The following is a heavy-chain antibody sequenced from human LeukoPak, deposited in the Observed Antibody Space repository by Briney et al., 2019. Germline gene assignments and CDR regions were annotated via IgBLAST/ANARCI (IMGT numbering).Heavy chain of an antibody. Sequence: GGSLRLSCAASGFTLSSYWMHWVRQAPGKGLVWVSRINSDGSTTSYADSVKGRFTISRDNAKNTLYLQMNSLRAADTAVYYCIYYGSGSYYKYYFDYWGQGTLVTVSS. V-gene: IGHV3-74*01. CDR3: IYYGSGSYYKYYFDY. CDR2: INSDGSTT. CDR1: GFTLSSYW. J-gene: IGHJ4*02. D-gene: IGHD3-10*01.